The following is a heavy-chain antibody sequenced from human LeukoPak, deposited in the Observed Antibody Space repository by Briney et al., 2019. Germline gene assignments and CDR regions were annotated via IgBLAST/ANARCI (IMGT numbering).Heavy chain of an antibody. V-gene: IGHV3-48*03. J-gene: IGHJ4*02. CDR1: GFTFDKYE. Sequence: GGSLRLPCAASGFTFDKYEFNWIRQAPGKGLEWISFISSSGMTIYYADVVKGRFTISRDNAQKSMFLQMNSLRVEDTAVYYCARDRDILTGYDSFDYWGQGTLVTVSS. D-gene: IGHD3-9*01. CDR3: ARDRDILTGYDSFDY. CDR2: ISSSGMTI.